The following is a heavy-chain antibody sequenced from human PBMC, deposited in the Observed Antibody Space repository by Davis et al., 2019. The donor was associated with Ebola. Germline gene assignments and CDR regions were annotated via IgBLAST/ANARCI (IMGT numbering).Heavy chain of an antibody. CDR3: VRSTTTIGSWFDP. CDR2: IIPVFATA. CDR1: GGTFSSYT. Sequence: SVKVSCKASGGTFSSYTITSVRQAPGQGPEWMGGIIPVFATAKYAQKFQGRVTITADESTSTAYMELSSLRSEDTAVYYCVRSTTTIGSWFDPWGQGSLVIVSS. D-gene: IGHD5/OR15-5a*01. J-gene: IGHJ5*02. V-gene: IGHV1-69*13.